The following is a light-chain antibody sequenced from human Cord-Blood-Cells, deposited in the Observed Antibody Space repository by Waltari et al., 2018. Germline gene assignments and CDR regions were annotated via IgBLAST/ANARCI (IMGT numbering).Light chain of an antibody. V-gene: IGLV2-14*01. Sequence: SSLTHTASVSGSPGQSLTISCTGSSSDVGGDHYVSWYQQHPGKAPKLMIYEVSNRPSGVSNRFSGSKSGNTASLTISGLQAEDEADYYCSSYTSSSTLYVFGTGTKVTVL. J-gene: IGLJ1*01. CDR1: SSDVGGDHY. CDR3: SSYTSSSTLYV. CDR2: EVS.